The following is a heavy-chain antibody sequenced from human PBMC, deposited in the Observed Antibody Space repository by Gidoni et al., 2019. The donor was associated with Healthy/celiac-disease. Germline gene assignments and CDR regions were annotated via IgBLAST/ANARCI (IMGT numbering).Heavy chain of an antibody. D-gene: IGHD3-3*01. Sequence: QVQLVESGGGLVKPGGSLRLSCAASGFTFSDYYMSWIRQAPGKGRGWVSYISRSGSTIYYADSVKGRFTISRDNAKNSLYLQMNSLRAEDTAVYYCARDQRIADFWSGYWYYYYGMDVWGQGTTVTVSS. CDR2: ISRSGSTI. J-gene: IGHJ6*02. CDR3: ARDQRIADFWSGYWYYYYGMDV. V-gene: IGHV3-11*01. CDR1: GFTFSDYY.